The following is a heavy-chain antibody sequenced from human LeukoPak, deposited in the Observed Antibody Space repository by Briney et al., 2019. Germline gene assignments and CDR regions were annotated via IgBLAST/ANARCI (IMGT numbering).Heavy chain of an antibody. J-gene: IGHJ4*02. D-gene: IGHD2-21*02. Sequence: TGGSLRLSCAASGFTFSNAWMSWVRQAPGKGLEWVGRIKSKTDGGTTDYAAPVKGRFTISRDDSKNTLYLQMNSLRAEDTAVYYCAKEVVDCGGDCYSYFDYWGQGTLVTVSS. V-gene: IGHV3-15*01. CDR2: IKSKTDGGTT. CDR3: AKEVVDCGGDCYSYFDY. CDR1: GFTFSNAW.